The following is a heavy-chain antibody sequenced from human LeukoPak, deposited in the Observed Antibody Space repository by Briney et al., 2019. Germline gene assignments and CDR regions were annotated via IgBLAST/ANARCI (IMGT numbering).Heavy chain of an antibody. CDR2: INPNSGDT. CDR1: GYTFTGYY. Sequence: ASVKVSCKASGYTFTGYYMHWVRQAPGQGLEWMGWINPNSGDTKYAQKFQSRVSMTRDTSISTTYMELSRLTSDDTAVYYCARGPDYGGTIDYWGQGTLVTVSS. J-gene: IGHJ4*02. D-gene: IGHD4-23*01. V-gene: IGHV1-2*02. CDR3: ARGPDYGGTIDY.